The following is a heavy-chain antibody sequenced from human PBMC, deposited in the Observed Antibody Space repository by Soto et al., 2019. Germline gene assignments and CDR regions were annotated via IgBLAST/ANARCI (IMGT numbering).Heavy chain of an antibody. J-gene: IGHJ4*02. CDR2: INAGNGNT. D-gene: IGHD6-19*01. V-gene: IGHV1-3*01. CDR3: ARVTRMYSSGWSPFDY. Sequence: ASVKVSCKASGYTFTSYAMHWVRQAPGQRLEWMGWINAGNGNTKYSQKFQGRVTITRDTSASTAYMELSSLRSEDTAVYYCARVTRMYSSGWSPFDYWGQGTLVTVSS. CDR1: GYTFTSYA.